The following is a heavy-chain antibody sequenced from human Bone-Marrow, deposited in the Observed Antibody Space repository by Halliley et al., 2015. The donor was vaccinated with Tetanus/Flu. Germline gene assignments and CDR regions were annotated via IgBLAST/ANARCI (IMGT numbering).Heavy chain of an antibody. CDR2: ISCGSTYI. Sequence: ISCGSTYIYYANSVKGRYTFSRDNAKSSLNLQMDSQRAEATAVYYCVREGAASGLTPDGIDPWGQGTLVTVSS. D-gene: IGHD1-26*01. CDR3: VREGAASGLTPDGIDP. V-gene: IGHV3-21*04. J-gene: IGHJ5*02.